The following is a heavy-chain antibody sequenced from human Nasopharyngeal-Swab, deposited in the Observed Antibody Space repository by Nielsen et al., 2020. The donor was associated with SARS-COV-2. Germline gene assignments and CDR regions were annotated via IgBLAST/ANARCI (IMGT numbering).Heavy chain of an antibody. CDR1: GGTFSSYA. CDR2: IIPIFGTA. Sequence: SVKVSCKASGGTFSSYAISWVRQAPGQGLEWMGGIIPIFGTADYAQKFQDRVTFTADESTSTAYMELSSLRFAYTAGYYCARSGYSNSDIDYWGQGTLVTVSS. D-gene: IGHD6-6*01. CDR3: ARSGYSNSDIDY. J-gene: IGHJ4*02. V-gene: IGHV1-69*13.